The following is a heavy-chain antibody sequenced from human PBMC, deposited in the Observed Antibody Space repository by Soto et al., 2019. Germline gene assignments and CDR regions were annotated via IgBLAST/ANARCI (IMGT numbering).Heavy chain of an antibody. Sequence: PGGSLRLSCAASGFTFSSYAMSWVRQALGKGLEWVSAISGSGGSTYYADSVKGRFTISRDNSKNTLYLQMNSLRAEDTAIYYCARANWFFDYWGQGTLVTVYS. J-gene: IGHJ4*02. CDR1: GFTFSSYA. CDR2: ISGSGGST. D-gene: IGHD7-27*01. V-gene: IGHV3-23*01. CDR3: ARANWFFDY.